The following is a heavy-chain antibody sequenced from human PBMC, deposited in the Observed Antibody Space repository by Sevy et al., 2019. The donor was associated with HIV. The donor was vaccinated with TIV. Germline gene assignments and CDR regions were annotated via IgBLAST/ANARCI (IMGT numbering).Heavy chain of an antibody. CDR2: IKSKTDVGTT. CDR3: TTDSKKRGLSALLDY. V-gene: IGHV3-15*01. CDR1: GFTFSNAW. D-gene: IGHD3-10*01. J-gene: IGHJ4*02. Sequence: GGSLRLSCAASGFTFSNAWMSWVRQAPGKGLEWVGRIKSKTDVGTTDYAAPLKGRFTISRDDSEDTLYLQMNSLKSEDSAIYYSTTDSKKRGLSALLDYWGQGTLVTVSS.